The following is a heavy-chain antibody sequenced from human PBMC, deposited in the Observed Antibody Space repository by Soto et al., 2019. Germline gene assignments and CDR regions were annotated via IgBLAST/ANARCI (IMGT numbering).Heavy chain of an antibody. J-gene: IGHJ6*02. D-gene: IGHD3-10*01. CDR2: INPNSGGT. CDR1: GYTFTGYY. V-gene: IGHV1-2*04. CDR3: ARAVLWFGDPGMDV. Sequence: VKVSCKASGYTFTGYYMHWVRQAPGQGLEWMGWINPNSGGTNYAQKFQGWVTMTRDTSISTAYMELSRLTSDDTAVYYCARAVLWFGDPGMDVWGQGTTVTVSS.